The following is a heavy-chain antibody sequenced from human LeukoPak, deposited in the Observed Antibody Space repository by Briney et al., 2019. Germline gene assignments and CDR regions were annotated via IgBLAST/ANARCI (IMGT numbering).Heavy chain of an antibody. D-gene: IGHD4-17*01. Sequence: PGGSLRLSCAASGFTFSSYGMHWVRQAPGKGLEWVAVIWYDGSNKYYADSVKGRFTISRDNSKNTLYLQMNSLRAEDTAVYYCARAPTVTTLGYFDYWGQGILVTVSS. CDR1: GFTFSSYG. CDR2: IWYDGSNK. CDR3: ARAPTVTTLGYFDY. J-gene: IGHJ4*02. V-gene: IGHV3-33*01.